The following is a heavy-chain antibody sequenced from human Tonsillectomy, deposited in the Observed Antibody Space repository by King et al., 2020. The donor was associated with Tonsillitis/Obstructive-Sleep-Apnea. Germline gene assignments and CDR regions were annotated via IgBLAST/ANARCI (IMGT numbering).Heavy chain of an antibody. J-gene: IGHJ6*03. Sequence: VQLVESGAEVKKPGASVKVSCKASGYTFTDFYVHWVRQAPGQGLEWMGVINPSGDSASYAQKFQGRVTMTRDTSTSTVYMELSSLKSEDTAVYYCARHYGGRSSSGRAEYYYYYMDVWGKGTTVTVSS. CDR1: GYTFTDFY. CDR2: INPSGDSA. CDR3: ARHYGGRSSSGRAEYYYYYMDV. V-gene: IGHV1-46*01. D-gene: IGHD6-6*01.